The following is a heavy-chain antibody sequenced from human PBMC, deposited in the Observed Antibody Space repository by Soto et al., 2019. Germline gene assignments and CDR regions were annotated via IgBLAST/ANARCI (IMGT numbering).Heavy chain of an antibody. CDR1: GYTFPAYC. D-gene: IGHD3-10*01. CDR2: TSPKTGGA. Sequence: ASVKVSCKASGYTFPAYCMNWLRQAPGHGLEWLGWTSPKTGGAKYSLTFRGRVSMTRNTSISTAYMGLTGLFADDVAVYYCARSSGSYSEWFDSWGQGTLVTVSS. J-gene: IGHJ5*01. V-gene: IGHV1-2*02. CDR3: ARSSGSYSEWFDS.